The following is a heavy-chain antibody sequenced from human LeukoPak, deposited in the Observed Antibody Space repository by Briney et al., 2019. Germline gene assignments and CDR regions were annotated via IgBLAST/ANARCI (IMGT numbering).Heavy chain of an antibody. Sequence: GGSLRLSCAASGFTFNNFAMAWVRQAPGKGLEWLSTISGSGGGTFYADSVKGRFTTSRDNSKNTLYLQMNSLRVEDTAVYYCAKLGSSGFIYWYFDLWGRGTLVTVSS. D-gene: IGHD6-19*01. V-gene: IGHV3-23*01. CDR3: AKLGSSGFIYWYFDL. CDR2: ISGSGGGT. CDR1: GFTFNNFA. J-gene: IGHJ2*01.